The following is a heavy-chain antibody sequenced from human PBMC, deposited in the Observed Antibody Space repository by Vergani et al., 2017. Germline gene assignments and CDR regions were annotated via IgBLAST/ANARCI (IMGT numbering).Heavy chain of an antibody. CDR1: GGTSSSSA. Sequence: QFQLVQSGAEVKKPGSSVKVSCKAPGGTSSSSAISGVRQAPGLGLEWMGRIIPIFGTATYAHKFQGRVTITADESTSTAYMELSSLRSEDTAVYDCARQTYYYDISGYGAFDIWGQGTMVTVSS. V-gene: IGHV1-69*13. CDR3: ARQTYYYDISGYGAFDI. D-gene: IGHD3-22*01. CDR2: IIPIFGTA. J-gene: IGHJ3*02.